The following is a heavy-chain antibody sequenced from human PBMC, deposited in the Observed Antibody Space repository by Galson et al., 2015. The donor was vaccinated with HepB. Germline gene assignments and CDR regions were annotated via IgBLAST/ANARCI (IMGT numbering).Heavy chain of an antibody. J-gene: IGHJ4*02. D-gene: IGHD6-13*01. CDR3: IRMADLSGYSSS. CDR2: IRTKAYNYAT. V-gene: IGHV3-73*01. Sequence: SLRLSCAASGFTFSSSAIHWVRQTSGKGLEWVGRIRTKAYNYATAYAASLQGRFTISRDDSKNTAFLHMKSLKTDDTAVYYCIRMADLSGYSSSWGQGTLVTVSS. CDR1: GFTFSSSA.